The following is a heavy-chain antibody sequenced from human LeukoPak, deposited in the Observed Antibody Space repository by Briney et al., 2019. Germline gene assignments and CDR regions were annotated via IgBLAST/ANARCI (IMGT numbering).Heavy chain of an antibody. CDR1: GFTFSSYG. Sequence: GRSLRLSCAASGFTFSSYGMHWVRQAPGKGLEWVAVISYDGSNKYYADSVKGRFTISRDNSKNTLYLQMNSLRAEDTAVYYCAKDCSGGSCMDYWGQGTRVTVSS. CDR2: ISYDGSNK. CDR3: AKDCSGGSCMDY. V-gene: IGHV3-30*18. J-gene: IGHJ4*02. D-gene: IGHD2-15*01.